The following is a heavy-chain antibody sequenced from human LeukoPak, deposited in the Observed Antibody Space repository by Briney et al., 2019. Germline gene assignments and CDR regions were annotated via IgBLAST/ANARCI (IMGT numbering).Heavy chain of an antibody. Sequence: SETLSLTCTVSGGSISSSSYYWGWIRQPPGKGLEWIGNIYYSGSTYYNPSLKSRVTISADTSKNQFSLKLSSVTAADTAVYYCAQNGQSGFSFDPWGQGTLVTVSS. CDR1: GGSISSSSYY. CDR3: AQNGQSGFSFDP. CDR2: IYYSGST. V-gene: IGHV4-39*07. J-gene: IGHJ5*02. D-gene: IGHD2-8*01.